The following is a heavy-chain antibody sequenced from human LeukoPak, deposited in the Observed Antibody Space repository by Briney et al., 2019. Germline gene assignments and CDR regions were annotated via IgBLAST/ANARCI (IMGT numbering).Heavy chain of an antibody. D-gene: IGHD3-10*01. CDR3: VKDRGGRPFYGMDA. CDR2: ISGSGGAGT. CDR1: GFTFSSYA. V-gene: IGHV3-23*01. J-gene: IGHJ6*02. Sequence: GGSLRLSCAGSGFTFSSYAMSWVRQAPGKGLEWVSTISGSGGAGTYYADSVKGRFTVSRGNSRNTLYLPMNSLRAEATAVHYCVKDRGGRPFYGMDAWGQGTPVTASS.